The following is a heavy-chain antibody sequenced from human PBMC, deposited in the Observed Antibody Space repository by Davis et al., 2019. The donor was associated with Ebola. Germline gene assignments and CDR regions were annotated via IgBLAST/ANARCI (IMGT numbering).Heavy chain of an antibody. Sequence: GVLRLSCAASRFTFNSYSMTWVRQAPGKGLEWVSLISGISGNSYSADSVKGRFTISRDNSKNTLFLQMNSLRAEDTAIYYCAKVGRDYGDNAFDFWGQGTLVTVSS. V-gene: IGHV3-23*01. CDR3: AKVGRDYGDNAFDF. CDR1: RFTFNSYS. J-gene: IGHJ4*02. D-gene: IGHD4-17*01. CDR2: ISGISGNS.